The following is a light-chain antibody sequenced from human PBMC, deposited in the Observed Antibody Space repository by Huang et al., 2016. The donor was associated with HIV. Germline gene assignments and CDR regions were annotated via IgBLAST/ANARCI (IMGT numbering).Light chain of an antibody. J-gene: IGKJ4*01. Sequence: DIQITQSPSSLSASVGDRVTITCQASQDISNYLNWYQHKAGKAPKLLIYDASNLETGVPSRFSGSGSGTDFTFTISSLQPEDIATYYCQQYDNLLALTFGGGTKVEIK. CDR3: QQYDNLLALT. CDR2: DAS. CDR1: QDISNY. V-gene: IGKV1-33*01.